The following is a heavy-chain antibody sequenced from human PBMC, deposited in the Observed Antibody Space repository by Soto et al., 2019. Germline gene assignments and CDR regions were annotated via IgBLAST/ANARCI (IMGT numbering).Heavy chain of an antibody. J-gene: IGHJ4*02. V-gene: IGHV3-21*01. CDR1: GFTFSSYS. CDR3: ARDMTTVDPPFGY. D-gene: IGHD4-17*01. Sequence: GGSLRLSCAASGFTFSSYSMNWVRQAPGKGLEWVSSISSSSSYIYYADSVKGRFTISRDNAKNSLYLQMNSLRAEDTAVYYCARDMTTVDPPFGYWGQGTLVTVSS. CDR2: ISSSSSYI.